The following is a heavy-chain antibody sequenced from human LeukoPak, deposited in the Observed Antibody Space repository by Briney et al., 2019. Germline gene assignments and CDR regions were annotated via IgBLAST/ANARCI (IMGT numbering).Heavy chain of an antibody. J-gene: IGHJ4*02. V-gene: IGHV3-30*19. CDR1: GFTFSSYG. Sequence: GGSLRLSCAASGFTFSSYGMHWVRQAPGKGLEWVAVISYDGSNKYYADSVKGRFTISRDNSKNTLYLQMNSLRAEDTAVYYCTNSIAVAGPYYFDYWGQGTLVTVSS. CDR2: ISYDGSNK. CDR3: TNSIAVAGPYYFDY. D-gene: IGHD6-19*01.